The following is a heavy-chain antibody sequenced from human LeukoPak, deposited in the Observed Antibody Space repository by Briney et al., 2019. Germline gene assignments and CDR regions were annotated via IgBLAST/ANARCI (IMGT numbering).Heavy chain of an antibody. CDR3: AGASSDGVLIDATSFDL. CDR1: GFIGYDGY. CDR2: IYRGGVT. D-gene: IGHD2-15*01. Sequence: TGGSLRLSCAVSGFIGYDGYMNWVRQAPGRGLEWLSVIYRGGVTYYADSVKGRFFISRDDSKNTWHLQLNSLKTEDTAVYYCAGASSDGVLIDATSFDLWGQGTLVSVSS. J-gene: IGHJ4*02. V-gene: IGHV3-66*01.